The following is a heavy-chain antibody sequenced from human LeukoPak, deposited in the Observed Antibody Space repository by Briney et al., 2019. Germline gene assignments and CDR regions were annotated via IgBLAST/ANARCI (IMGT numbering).Heavy chain of an antibody. CDR3: TRVTLDY. J-gene: IGHJ4*02. CDR1: GFTFGDYA. V-gene: IGHV3-49*04. Sequence: GGSLRLSCTASGFTFGDYAMSWVRQAPGKGLEWVGFIRGKAYGGATEYAASVKGRFTISRDDSKSITYLQMHSLKIEDTAVYYCTRVTLDYWAREPGSPSPQ. CDR2: IRGKAYGGAT.